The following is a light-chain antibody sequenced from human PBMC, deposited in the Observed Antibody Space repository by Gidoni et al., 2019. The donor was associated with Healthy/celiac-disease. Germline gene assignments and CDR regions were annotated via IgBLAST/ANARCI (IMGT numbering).Light chain of an antibody. CDR1: QSISSW. CDR2: DAS. J-gene: IGKJ4*01. Sequence: DIQMTQSPSTLSASVGDRVTITCRARQSISSWLAWYQQKPGQAPKLLIYDASSLESGVPSRFSGSGSGTEFTLTISSLQPDDFATYYCQQYNSYPLTFGGGTKVEIK. V-gene: IGKV1-5*01. CDR3: QQYNSYPLT.